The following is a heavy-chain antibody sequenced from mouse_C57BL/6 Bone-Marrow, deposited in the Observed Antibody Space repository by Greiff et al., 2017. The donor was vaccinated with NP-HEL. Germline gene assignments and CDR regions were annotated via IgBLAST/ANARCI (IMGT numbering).Heavy chain of an antibody. Sequence: EVQLQESGPVLVKPGASVKMSCKASGYTFTDYYMNWVKQSHGKSLEWIGVINPYNGGTSYNQKFKGKATLTVDKSSSTAYMELNSLTSEDSAVYYCARSVITTVVDYWGQGTTLTVSS. CDR1: GYTFTDYY. CDR2: INPYNGGT. J-gene: IGHJ2*01. CDR3: ARSVITTVVDY. V-gene: IGHV1-19*01. D-gene: IGHD1-1*01.